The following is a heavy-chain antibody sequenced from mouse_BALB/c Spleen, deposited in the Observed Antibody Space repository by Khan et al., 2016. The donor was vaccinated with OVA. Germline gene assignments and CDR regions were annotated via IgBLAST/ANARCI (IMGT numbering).Heavy chain of an antibody. V-gene: IGHV1-4*01. CDR2: INPSNGYT. Sequence: QVQLQQSGAELARPGASVKMSCKASGYTFTSYTIHWIKLRPGQGLEWIGYINPSNGYTNYNQKFKDKATLTEDKSSTTAYMQLSSLTSDDCAVDNSVRDGAYYRNDGWFAYWGQGTLVTVSA. D-gene: IGHD2-14*01. J-gene: IGHJ3*01. CDR3: VRDGAYYRNDGWFAY. CDR1: GYTFTSYT.